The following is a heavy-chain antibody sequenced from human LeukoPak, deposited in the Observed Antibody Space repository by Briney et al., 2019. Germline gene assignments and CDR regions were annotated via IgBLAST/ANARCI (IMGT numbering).Heavy chain of an antibody. Sequence: PGGSLRLSCAASGFTFSSYGMHWVRQAPGKGLEWVAVISYDGSNKYYADSVKGRFTISRDNSKNTLYLQMNSLRAEDTAVYYCAKGGHSSGWWAYFDYWGQGTMVTVSS. D-gene: IGHD6-19*01. CDR3: AKGGHSSGWWAYFDY. CDR1: GFTFSSYG. CDR2: ISYDGSNK. V-gene: IGHV3-30*18. J-gene: IGHJ4*02.